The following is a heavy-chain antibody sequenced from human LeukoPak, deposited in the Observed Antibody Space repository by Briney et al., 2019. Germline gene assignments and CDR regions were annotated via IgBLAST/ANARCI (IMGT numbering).Heavy chain of an antibody. J-gene: IGHJ4*02. CDR1: GFIFRNYG. CDR2: IYSGGST. D-gene: IGHD3-10*01. V-gene: IGHV3-53*01. CDR3: AGNYYGSGSYYSEDRY. Sequence: PGGSLRLSCAASGFIFRNYGMNWVRQAPGKGLEWVSVIYSGGSTYYADSVKGRFTISRDNSKNTLYLQMNSLRAGDTAVYYCAGNYYGSGSYYSEDRYWGQGTLVTVSS.